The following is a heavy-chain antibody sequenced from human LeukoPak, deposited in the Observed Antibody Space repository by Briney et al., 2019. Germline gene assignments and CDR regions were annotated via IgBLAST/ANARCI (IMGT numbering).Heavy chain of an antibody. CDR3: SRDYRLNPKFYFDY. D-gene: IGHD4-11*01. CDR1: GFSLRTSGVG. CDR2: IYWNDDK. Sequence: SGPTLVKPTQTLTLTCTFSGFSLRTSGVGVGWIRQPPGKALEWLALIYWNDDKRYSPSLKSRLTITKDTSQNQVVLTMTNMDPVETATYYWSRDYRLNPKFYFDYWGQGTLVTVSS. V-gene: IGHV2-5*01. J-gene: IGHJ4*02.